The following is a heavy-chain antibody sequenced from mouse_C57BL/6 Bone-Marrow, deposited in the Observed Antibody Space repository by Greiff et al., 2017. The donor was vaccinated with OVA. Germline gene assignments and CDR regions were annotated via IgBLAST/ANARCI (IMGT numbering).Heavy chain of an antibody. Sequence: QVQLKQPGAELVMPGASVKLSCKASGYTFTSYWMHWVKQRPGQGLEWIGELDPSDSYTNYNQKFKGKSTLTVDKSSSTAYMQLSSLTSEDSAVYYCARKGAYESWGQGTLVTVSA. CDR2: LDPSDSYT. V-gene: IGHV1-69*01. J-gene: IGHJ3*01. CDR1: GYTFTSYW. D-gene: IGHD2-3*01. CDR3: ARKGAYES.